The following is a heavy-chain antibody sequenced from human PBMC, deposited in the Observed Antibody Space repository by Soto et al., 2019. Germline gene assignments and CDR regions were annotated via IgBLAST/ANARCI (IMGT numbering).Heavy chain of an antibody. CDR3: ANILPPDMAHGDYYYGMDV. CDR2: ISAYNGNT. J-gene: IGHJ6*02. V-gene: IGHV1-18*01. D-gene: IGHD3-9*01. Sequence: SVKVPCKASGSSFTRYGIIWVRQAPGQGLEWMGWISAYNGNTNYAQKLQGRVTMTTDTSTSTAYMELRSLRSDDTAVYYCANILPPDMAHGDYYYGMDVWGQGTSVTVSS. CDR1: GSSFTRYG.